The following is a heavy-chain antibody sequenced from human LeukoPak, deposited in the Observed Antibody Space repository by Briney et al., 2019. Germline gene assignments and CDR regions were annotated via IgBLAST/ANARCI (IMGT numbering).Heavy chain of an antibody. V-gene: IGHV3-66*02. Sequence: GGSLRLSCAVSGFTVTSTCMSWVRQAPGKGLEWVSVVYVDGTPYHADSVKGRFTLSRDKSRNSLYLQMDSLRAEDTAVYYCAGYVRTYPYWGRGTLVTVSS. CDR1: GFTVTSTC. CDR2: VYVDGTP. CDR3: AGYVRTYPY. D-gene: IGHD3-10*02. J-gene: IGHJ4*02.